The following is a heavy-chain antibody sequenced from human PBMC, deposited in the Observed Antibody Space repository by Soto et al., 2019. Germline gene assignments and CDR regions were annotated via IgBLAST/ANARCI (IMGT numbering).Heavy chain of an antibody. D-gene: IGHD5-12*01. CDR1: GLTFNNYE. CDR3: ARDPEKYSGSDLGIDY. V-gene: IGHV3-48*03. CDR2: ISSSGKTI. Sequence: PGGSLRLSCAASGLTFNNYEMNWVRQDPGKGLEWISYISSSGKTISYADSVKGRFTISRDNAKNSLYLQMNSLRAEDTAVYYCARDPEKYSGSDLGIDYWGQGTLVTVSS. J-gene: IGHJ4*02.